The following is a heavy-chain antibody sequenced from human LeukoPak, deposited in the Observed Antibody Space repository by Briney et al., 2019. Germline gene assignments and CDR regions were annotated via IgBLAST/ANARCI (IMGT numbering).Heavy chain of an antibody. CDR2: IYYSGST. Sequence: SETLSLTCTVSGGSISSYYWSWIRQPPGKGLEWIGYIYYSGSTNYNPSLKSRVTISVDTSKNQFSLKLSSVTAADTAVYYCARDSSGFIAAAGRRGPAYYYYGMDVWGQGTTVTVSS. V-gene: IGHV4-59*01. D-gene: IGHD6-13*01. J-gene: IGHJ6*02. CDR1: GGSISSYY. CDR3: ARDSSGFIAAAGRRGPAYYYYGMDV.